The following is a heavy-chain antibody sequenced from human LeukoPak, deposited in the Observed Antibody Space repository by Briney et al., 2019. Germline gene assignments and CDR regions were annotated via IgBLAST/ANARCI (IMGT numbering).Heavy chain of an antibody. V-gene: IGHV5-51*01. J-gene: IGHJ4*02. CDR1: GDNFTSYW. CDR3: ARSLGQLWPFDY. D-gene: IGHD5-18*01. Sequence: LGESLKISCKGSGDNFTSYWIAWVRQMPGKGLEWMGIIYPGVSDTRYSPSFQGQVTISADKSIKTAYLQWSSLKASDTAMYYCARSLGQLWPFDYWGRGTLVIVSS. CDR2: IYPGVSDT.